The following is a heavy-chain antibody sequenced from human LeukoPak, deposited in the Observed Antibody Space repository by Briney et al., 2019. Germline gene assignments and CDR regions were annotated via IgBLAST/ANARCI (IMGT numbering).Heavy chain of an antibody. J-gene: IGHJ4*02. CDR2: ISGSGGST. V-gene: IGHV3-23*01. D-gene: IGHD5-24*01. Sequence: GGSLRLSCAASGFTFSSYAMSWVRQAPGKRLEWVSAISGSGGSTYYADSVKGRFTISRDNSKNTLYLQMNSLRAEDTAVYYCAKVGDGEMATIHFDYWCQGTLVTVSA. CDR3: AKVGDGEMATIHFDY. CDR1: GFTFSSYA.